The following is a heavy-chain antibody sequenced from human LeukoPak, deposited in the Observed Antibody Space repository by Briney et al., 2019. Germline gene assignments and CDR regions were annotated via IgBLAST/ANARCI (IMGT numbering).Heavy chain of an antibody. D-gene: IGHD6-13*01. J-gene: IGHJ6*02. V-gene: IGHV3-53*01. CDR2: IYSGGST. CDR1: GFTVSSNY. Sequence: GGSLRLSCAAPGFTVSSNYMSWVRQAPGKGLEWVSVIYSGGSTYYADSVKGRFTISRDNSKNTLYLQMNSLRAEDTAVYYCARGMENSSWYEYYYYYYGMDVWGQGTTVTVSS. CDR3: ARGMENSSWYEYYYYYYGMDV.